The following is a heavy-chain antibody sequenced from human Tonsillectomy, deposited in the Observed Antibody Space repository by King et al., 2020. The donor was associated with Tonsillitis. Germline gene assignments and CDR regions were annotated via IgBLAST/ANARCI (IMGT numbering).Heavy chain of an antibody. J-gene: IGHJ5*02. CDR2: IYGGGNT. D-gene: IGHD3-10*01. Sequence: VQLVESGGGLIQPGGSLRLSCAPSGFSVSNNYMSWVRQAPGKGLDWGSVIYGGGNTYYADSVKGRFTISRDNSKNTLYLQMNSLRAEDTAIYYCVTGGHYYGTWDQGTLVTVSS. V-gene: IGHV3-53*01. CDR3: VTGGHYYGT. CDR1: GFSVSNNY.